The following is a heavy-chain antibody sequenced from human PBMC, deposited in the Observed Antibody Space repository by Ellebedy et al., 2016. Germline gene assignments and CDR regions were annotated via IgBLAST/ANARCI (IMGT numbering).Heavy chain of an antibody. CDR3: ARMLSTASVHY. J-gene: IGHJ4*02. CDR2: ISGTISYT. Sequence: GESLKISXAASGFTFSDYYMSWIRQAPGKGLEWVSYISGTISYTNYADSVKGRFTISRDNAKNSLYLQMNSLRVEDTAVYYCARMLSTASVHYWGQGTLVTVSS. CDR1: GFTFSDYY. V-gene: IGHV3-11*06. D-gene: IGHD2-8*01.